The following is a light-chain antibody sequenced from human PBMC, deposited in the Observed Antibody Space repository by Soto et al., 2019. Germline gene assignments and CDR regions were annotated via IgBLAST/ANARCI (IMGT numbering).Light chain of an antibody. CDR2: DAS. V-gene: IGKV1-5*01. Sequence: DIQMTHSPSILSASVGDRVTITCRASQSISSWLAWYQQKPGKAPKLLIYDASSLESGVPSRFSGIGSGTEFTLTITSLQPDDFPTYYCKQYDSYAWTFGHGNQVDIX. CDR1: QSISSW. J-gene: IGKJ1*01. CDR3: KQYDSYAWT.